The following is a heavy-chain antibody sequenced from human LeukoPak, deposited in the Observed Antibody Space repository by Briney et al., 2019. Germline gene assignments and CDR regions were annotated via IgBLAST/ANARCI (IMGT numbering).Heavy chain of an antibody. CDR3: AKDLHSGWYFDY. D-gene: IGHD6-19*01. Sequence: PGGSLRLSCAASGFTFSSYGMHWVPQAPGKGLEWVAFIRYDGSNKYYADSVKGRFTISRDNSKNMLYLQMNSLRAEDTAVYYCAKDLHSGWYFDYWGQGTLVTVSS. CDR2: IRYDGSNK. J-gene: IGHJ4*02. CDR1: GFTFSSYG. V-gene: IGHV3-30*02.